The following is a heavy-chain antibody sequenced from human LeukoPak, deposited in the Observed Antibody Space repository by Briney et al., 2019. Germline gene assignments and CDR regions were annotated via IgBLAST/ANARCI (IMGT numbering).Heavy chain of an antibody. V-gene: IGHV4-59*01. CDR1: GGSISSYY. Sequence: SETLSLTCTVSGGSISSYYWSWIRQPPGKGLEWIGYIYYSGSTHYNPSLKSRVTISVDTSKNQFSLKLSSVTAADTAVYYCARETRYSSSWTGIDYWGQGTLVTVSS. CDR2: IYYSGST. D-gene: IGHD6-13*01. J-gene: IGHJ4*02. CDR3: ARETRYSSSWTGIDY.